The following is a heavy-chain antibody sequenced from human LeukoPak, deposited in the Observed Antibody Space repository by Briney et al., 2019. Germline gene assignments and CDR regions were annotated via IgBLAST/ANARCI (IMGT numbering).Heavy chain of an antibody. D-gene: IGHD5-12*01. V-gene: IGHV3-23*01. Sequence: GGSLRLSCVASGFSFGSHAMAWVRHTPEKGLEWVSVIRSDTGTDYADSVRGRFTVSRDNSKNTPYPQMNSLRAEDPPLYYCAPSGYSGYDCSSWGQGTLV. CDR1: GFSFGSHA. CDR2: IRSDTGT. J-gene: IGHJ5*02. CDR3: APSGYSGYDCSS.